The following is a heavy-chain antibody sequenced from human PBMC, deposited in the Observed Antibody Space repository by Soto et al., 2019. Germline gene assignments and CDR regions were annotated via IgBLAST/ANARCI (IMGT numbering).Heavy chain of an antibody. Sequence: PSQTLSLTYTVAGGSISSGGYYWSCIRQHPGKGLEWIGYIYYSGSTYYNPSLKSRVTISVDTSKNQFSLKLSSVTAADTAVYYCARHLTYCSAGSCYSDFPYYGMDVWGQGTTVTVSS. V-gene: IGHV4-31*03. CDR2: IYYSGST. J-gene: IGHJ6*02. D-gene: IGHD2-15*01. CDR3: ARHLTYCSAGSCYSDFPYYGMDV. CDR1: GGSISSGGYY.